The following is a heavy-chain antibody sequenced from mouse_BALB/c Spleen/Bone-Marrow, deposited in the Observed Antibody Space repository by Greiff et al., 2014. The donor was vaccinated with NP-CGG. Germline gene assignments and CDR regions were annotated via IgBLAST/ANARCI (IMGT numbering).Heavy chain of an antibody. J-gene: IGHJ1*01. D-gene: IGHD3-2*02. CDR2: ISSGGST. CDR3: ARGGLRYFDV. V-gene: IGHV5-6-5*01. CDR1: GFTFSSYA. Sequence: EVKVVESGGGLVKPGGSLKLSCAASGFTFSSYAMSWVRQTPEKRLEWVASISSGGSTYYPDSVKGRFTISRDNARNILYLQMSSLRSEDTAMYYCARGGLRYFDVWGAGTTVTVSS.